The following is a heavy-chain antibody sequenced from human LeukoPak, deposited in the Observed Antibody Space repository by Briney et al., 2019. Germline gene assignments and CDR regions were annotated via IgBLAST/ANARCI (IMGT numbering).Heavy chain of an antibody. D-gene: IGHD6-25*01. V-gene: IGHV3-48*03. Sequence: PGGSLRLSCAASGFTFSSYEMNWVRQAPGKGLEWVSYISSSGTTTYYAASVKGRFTISRDNAKNSLYLQMNSLRAEDTAVYYCARALAATMMTFDIWGQGTMVTVSS. CDR1: GFTFSSYE. J-gene: IGHJ3*02. CDR2: ISSSGTTT. CDR3: ARALAATMMTFDI.